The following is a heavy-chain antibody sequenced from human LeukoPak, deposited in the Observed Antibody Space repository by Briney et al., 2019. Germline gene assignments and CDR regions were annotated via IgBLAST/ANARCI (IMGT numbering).Heavy chain of an antibody. CDR2: IRYDGSNK. V-gene: IGHV3-30*02. CDR1: GFTFSSYG. CDR3: AKVGVPAAIHPLSAEYFQH. Sequence: PGGSLRLSCVASGFTFSSYGMHWVRQAPGKGLEWVAFIRYDGSNKYYADSVKGRFTISRDNSKNTLYLQMNSLRAEDTAVYYCAKVGVPAAIHPLSAEYFQHWGQGTLVTVSS. J-gene: IGHJ1*01. D-gene: IGHD2-2*01.